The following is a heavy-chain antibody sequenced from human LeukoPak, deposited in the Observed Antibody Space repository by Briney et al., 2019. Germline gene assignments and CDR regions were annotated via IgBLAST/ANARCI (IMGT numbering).Heavy chain of an antibody. CDR2: MNPNSGNT. V-gene: IGHV1-8*01. CDR1: GYTFTSYD. J-gene: IGHJ6*02. CDR3: ARVPSSTRYYGMDV. D-gene: IGHD2-2*01. Sequence: ASVKVSCKASGYTFTSYDINWVRQATGQGLEWMGWMNPNSGNTGYAQKFQGRVTMTRNTFISTAYMELSSLRSEDTAVYYCARVPSSTRYYGMDVWGQGTTVTVSS.